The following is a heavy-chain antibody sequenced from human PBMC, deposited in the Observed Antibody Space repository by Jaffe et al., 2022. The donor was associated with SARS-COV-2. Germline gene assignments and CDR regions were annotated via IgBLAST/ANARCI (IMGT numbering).Heavy chain of an antibody. D-gene: IGHD5-18*01. J-gene: IGHJ4*02. Sequence: QVQLVESGGGVVQPGRSLRLSCAAAGFTFSSYGMHWVRQAPGKGLEWVAVIWFDGSKKYYTDSVKGRFTVSRDNSKNTLYLQMNSLRAEDTAVYYCARDSGYSYGPLDYWGQGTLVTVSS. CDR1: GFTFSSYG. CDR3: ARDSGYSYGPLDY. V-gene: IGHV3-33*01. CDR2: IWFDGSKK.